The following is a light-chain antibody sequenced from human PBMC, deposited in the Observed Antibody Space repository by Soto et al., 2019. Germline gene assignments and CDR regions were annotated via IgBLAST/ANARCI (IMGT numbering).Light chain of an antibody. J-gene: IGLJ7*01. CDR2: GTS. Sequence: QLVLTQPPSASGTPGQRVTISCSGTSTNIGSNNVNWYQQVPGTAPKFLIYGTSQRPSGVPDRFSGSKSGTSASLDISGLQSEDEADYYCAAWDDSLNGVVFGGGTQLTVL. V-gene: IGLV1-44*01. CDR1: STNIGSNN. CDR3: AAWDDSLNGVV.